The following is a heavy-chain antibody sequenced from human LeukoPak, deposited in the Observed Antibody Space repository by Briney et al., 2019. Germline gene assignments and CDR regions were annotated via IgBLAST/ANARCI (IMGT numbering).Heavy chain of an antibody. V-gene: IGHV4-4*09. J-gene: IGHJ5*02. Sequence: PSETLSLTCTVSGASPYWTWIRQPPGKGLEWIGYIYSTTGTTNSNPSLKSRVTMSIDTSKKHLSLKLSAVTAADTAVYYCARGYGWFDPWGQGILVIVSS. CDR3: ARGYGWFDP. CDR1: GASPY. D-gene: IGHD3-10*01. CDR2: IYSTTGTT.